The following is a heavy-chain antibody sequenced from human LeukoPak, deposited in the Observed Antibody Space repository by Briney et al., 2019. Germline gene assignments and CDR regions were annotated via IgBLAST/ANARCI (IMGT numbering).Heavy chain of an antibody. D-gene: IGHD3-22*01. CDR2: AYYRSKWYN. V-gene: IGHV6-1*01. CDR1: GDSVSSNSAA. Sequence: SQTLSLTCAISGDSVSSNSAAWNWIRQSPSRGLEWLGRAYYRSKWYNDYAVSVKSRITINPDTSKNQFSLQLNSVTPEDTAVYYCARELYYYDSSGYIDIWGQGTMVTVSS. J-gene: IGHJ3*02. CDR3: ARELYYYDSSGYIDI.